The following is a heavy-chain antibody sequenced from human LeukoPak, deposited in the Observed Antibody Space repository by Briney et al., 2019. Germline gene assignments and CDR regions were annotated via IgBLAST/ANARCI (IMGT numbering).Heavy chain of an antibody. V-gene: IGHV4-39*01. Sequence: SETLSLTCTVSGVSISSTSYYWGWIRQPPGKGLEWIASIYYSGSTYYNPSLKSRVTISVDTSKNQFSLKLSPVTAADTAVYYCARGNYDYVWGGIDYWGQGTLVTVSS. CDR1: GVSISSTSYY. CDR2: IYYSGST. D-gene: IGHD3-16*01. CDR3: ARGNYDYVWGGIDY. J-gene: IGHJ4*02.